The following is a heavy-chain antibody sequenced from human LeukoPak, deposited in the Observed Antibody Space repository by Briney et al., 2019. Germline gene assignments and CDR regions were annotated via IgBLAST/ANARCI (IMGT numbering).Heavy chain of an antibody. CDR3: ARYSGSYLSPFDY. V-gene: IGHV4-59*08. D-gene: IGHD1-26*01. J-gene: IGHJ4*02. CDR2: IYYRGST. Sequence: PSETLSLTCTVSGGSIRSYCWSWIRQPPGKGLEWIGYIYYRGSTNYNPSLKSRVTMSVDTSKNQFSLKLTSVTAADTAVYYCARYSGSYLSPFDYWGQGTLVTVSS. CDR1: GGSIRSYC.